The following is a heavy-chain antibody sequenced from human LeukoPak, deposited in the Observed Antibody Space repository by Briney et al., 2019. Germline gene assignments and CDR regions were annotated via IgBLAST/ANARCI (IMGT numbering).Heavy chain of an antibody. J-gene: IGHJ4*02. CDR1: GYTLTELY. CDR3: ATTSIPTYDSSGSFDY. Sequence: ASVKVSCKVSGYTLTELYMHWVRQAPGKPLEWPGGFDPEDGEAIYAQKFQGRVTMTEDRSTDTAYMELSSLRSEDTAVYYCATTSIPTYDSSGSFDYWGQGTLVTVSS. V-gene: IGHV1-24*01. D-gene: IGHD3-22*01. CDR2: FDPEDGEA.